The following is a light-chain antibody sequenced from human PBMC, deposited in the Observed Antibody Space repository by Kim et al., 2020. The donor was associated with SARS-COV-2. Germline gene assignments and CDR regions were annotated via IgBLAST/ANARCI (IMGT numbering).Light chain of an antibody. CDR2: GAS. Sequence: PGERVTLSCRASQSVSSSYLTWYQQKPGQAPRLLIYGASTRATGIPARFSGSGSGTDFTLTISSPQPEDFAVYYCQQDYNLPTFGQGTKVDIK. CDR1: QSVSSSY. V-gene: IGKV3D-7*01. J-gene: IGKJ1*01. CDR3: QQDYNLPT.